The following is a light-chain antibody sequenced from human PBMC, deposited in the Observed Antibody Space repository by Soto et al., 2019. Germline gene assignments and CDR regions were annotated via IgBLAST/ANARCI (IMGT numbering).Light chain of an antibody. J-gene: IGLJ3*02. Sequence: QSALTQPASVSGSPGQSITISCAGTTSDIGAYNYVSWYQQHPGKAPKLMLYEVSNRPSGVSNRFSGSKSANTSSLTISGLQTEDEAEYYCSSYSRTCIRVFGGGTKLTVL. CDR3: SSYSRTCIRV. CDR2: EVS. CDR1: TSDIGAYNY. V-gene: IGLV2-14*01.